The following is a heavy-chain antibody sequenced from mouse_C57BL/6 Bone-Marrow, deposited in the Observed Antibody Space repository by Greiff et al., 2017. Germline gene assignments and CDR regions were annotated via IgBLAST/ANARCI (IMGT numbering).Heavy chain of an antibody. CDR2: IDPENGDT. D-gene: IGHD2-2*01. V-gene: IGHV14-4*01. Sequence: VQLQQSGAELVRPGASVKLSCTASGFNIKDDYMHWVKQRPEQGLEWIGWIDPENGDTEYASKFQGKATITADTSSNTAYRQLSSLTSEDTAVDYCTTEVKDYWGQGTTLTVSS. J-gene: IGHJ2*01. CDR1: GFNIKDDY. CDR3: TTEVKDY.